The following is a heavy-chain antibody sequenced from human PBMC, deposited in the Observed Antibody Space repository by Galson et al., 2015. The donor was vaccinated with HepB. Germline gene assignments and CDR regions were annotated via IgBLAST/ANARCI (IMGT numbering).Heavy chain of an antibody. CDR1: GYTFTSYY. CDR3: AREGMFFGAAAAAGVFGFDY. D-gene: IGHD6-13*01. Sequence: VKVSCKASGYTFTSYYMHWVRQAPGQGLEWMGIINPSGGSTSYAQKFQGRVTMTRDTSTSTVYMELSSPRSEDTAVYYCAREGMFFGAAAAAGVFGFDYWGQGTLVTVSS. CDR2: INPSGGST. J-gene: IGHJ4*02. V-gene: IGHV1-46*01.